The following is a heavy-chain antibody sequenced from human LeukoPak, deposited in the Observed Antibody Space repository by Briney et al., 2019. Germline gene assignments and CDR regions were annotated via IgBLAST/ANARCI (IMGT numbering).Heavy chain of an antibody. D-gene: IGHD3-10*01. Sequence: PGGSLRLSCAASGFTFSSYSMNWVRQAPGKGLEWVSYISSSSSTIYYADSVKGRFTISRDNAKNSLYLQMNSLRAEDTAAYYCAREFLLTYYYGSGSEKNLLYYYYGMDVWGQGTTVTVSS. CDR2: ISSSSSTI. J-gene: IGHJ6*02. V-gene: IGHV3-48*01. CDR1: GFTFSSYS. CDR3: AREFLLTYYYGSGSEKNLLYYYYGMDV.